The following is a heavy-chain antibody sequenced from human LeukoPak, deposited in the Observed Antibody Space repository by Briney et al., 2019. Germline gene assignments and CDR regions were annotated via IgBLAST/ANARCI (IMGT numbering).Heavy chain of an antibody. CDR2: IKSKTDGGTT. Sequence: GGSLRPSCAASGFTFSNTWMSWVRQAPGKGLEWVGRIKSKTDGGTTDYAAPVKGRFTISRDDSKRIAYLQMNSLTTEDTGMYYCARGYDWNYLDYWGQGTLVTVSS. V-gene: IGHV3-15*01. CDR1: GFTFSNTW. J-gene: IGHJ4*02. D-gene: IGHD1-20*01. CDR3: ARGYDWNYLDY.